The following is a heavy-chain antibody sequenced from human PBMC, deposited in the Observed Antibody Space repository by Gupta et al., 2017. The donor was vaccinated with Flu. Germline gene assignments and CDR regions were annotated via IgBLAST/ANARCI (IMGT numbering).Heavy chain of an antibody. V-gene: IGHV3-74*01. CDR2: INDDGSIT. CDR3: TALAAPTDY. D-gene: IGHD6-6*01. J-gene: IGHJ4*02. Sequence: VSEINDDGSITTYAPSVKGRFTISRDNAMNTLYLQMNSLTADDSAVYYCTALAAPTDYWGQGTLVTVSS.